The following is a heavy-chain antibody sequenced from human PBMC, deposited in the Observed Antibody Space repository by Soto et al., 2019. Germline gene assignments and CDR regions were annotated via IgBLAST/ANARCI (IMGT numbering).Heavy chain of an antibody. V-gene: IGHV3-30-3*01. CDR1: GFTFSSYA. CDR3: ARVQCSSTSCHFGMDV. Sequence: GGSLRLSCAASGFTFSSYAMHWVRQAPGKGLEWVAVISYDGSNKYYADSVKCRFTISRDNSKNTLYLQMNSLRAEDTAVYYCARVQCSSTSCHFGMDVWGQGTTVTVS. CDR2: ISYDGSNK. D-gene: IGHD2-2*01. J-gene: IGHJ6*02.